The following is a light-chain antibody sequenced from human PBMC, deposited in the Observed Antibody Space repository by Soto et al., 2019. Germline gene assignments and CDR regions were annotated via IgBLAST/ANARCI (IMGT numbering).Light chain of an antibody. J-gene: IGKJ5*01. V-gene: IGKV1-9*01. CDR3: QQRKSYPIT. CDR1: QDINTY. Sequence: DIQLTQSPSFLSASVGDRVTITCRASQDINTYLAWYQQKPWKAPKLLIFAASTLQNGVPSRFSGSGSGTEFNVTITSLQPEDFAPYYCQQRKSYPITFGQGTRLEIK. CDR2: AAS.